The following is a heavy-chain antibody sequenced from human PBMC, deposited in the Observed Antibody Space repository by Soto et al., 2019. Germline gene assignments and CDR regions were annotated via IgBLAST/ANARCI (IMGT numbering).Heavy chain of an antibody. CDR3: TADRARYRSSWAPWDYIDY. J-gene: IGHJ4*02. V-gene: IGHV3-15*01. Sequence: EVQLVESGGGLVKPGGSLRLSCAASGFTFSNAWMSWVRQAPGKGLEWVGRIKSKTDGGTTDYAAPVKGRFTISRDDSKNTLYLQMNSLKTEATAVYYCTADRARYRSSWAPWDYIDYWVQGTLVTVSS. CDR2: IKSKTDGGTT. CDR1: GFTFSNAW. D-gene: IGHD6-13*01.